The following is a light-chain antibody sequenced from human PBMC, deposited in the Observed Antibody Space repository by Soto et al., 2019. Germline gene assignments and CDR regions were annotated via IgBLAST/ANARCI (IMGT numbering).Light chain of an antibody. Sequence: EIVMTQSPATLSVSPGPSATLSCRASQSFSTNLAWYQQKPGQVPRVLIYGASTRATEIPARFSGSGSGTEFTLTIDSLQSEDFAVYYCQQYNNWPRTFGQGTKVDIK. CDR1: QSFSTN. CDR3: QQYNNWPRT. V-gene: IGKV3-15*01. J-gene: IGKJ1*01. CDR2: GAS.